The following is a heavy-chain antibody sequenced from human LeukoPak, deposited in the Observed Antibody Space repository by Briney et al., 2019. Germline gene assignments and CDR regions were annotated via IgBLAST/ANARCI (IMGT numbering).Heavy chain of an antibody. Sequence: SETLSLTCAVYGESFSGYYWSWILQPPGKGLEWIGEINHSGSTNYNPSLKSRVTISVDTSKNQFSLKLNSVTAADTAVYYCARGPRGLGMAGTFDYWGQGTLVTVSS. D-gene: IGHD6-19*01. CDR2: INHSGST. V-gene: IGHV4-34*01. J-gene: IGHJ4*02. CDR3: ARGPRGLGMAGTFDY. CDR1: GESFSGYY.